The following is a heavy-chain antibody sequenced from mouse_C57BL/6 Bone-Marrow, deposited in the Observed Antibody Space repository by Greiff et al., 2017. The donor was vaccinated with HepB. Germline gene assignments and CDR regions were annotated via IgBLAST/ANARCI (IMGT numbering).Heavy chain of an antibody. CDR2: INPGSSTI. Sequence: EVKLEESGGGLVQPGGSLKLSCAASGFNFSNDWMSWVRQATGKGLECIGEINPGSSTINYTPSLKDKFIISRDNAKKTLYLQMSKVRSEDTALYYCAHSNPFAYWGQGTLVTVSA. J-gene: IGHJ3*01. CDR3: AHSNPFAY. CDR1: GFNFSNDW. D-gene: IGHD2-5*01. V-gene: IGHV4-2*01.